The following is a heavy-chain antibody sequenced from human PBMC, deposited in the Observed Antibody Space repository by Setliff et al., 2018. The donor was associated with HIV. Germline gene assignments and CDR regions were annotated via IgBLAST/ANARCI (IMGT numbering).Heavy chain of an antibody. CDR2: INWSSGRR. V-gene: IGHV3-9*01. D-gene: IGHD6-6*01. CDR3: AQGSDPQLVTLFAY. CDR1: GFIFDDYA. Sequence: PGGSLRLSCAASGFIFDDYAMHWVRQAPGKGLEWVSGINWSSGRRAYADSVQGRFIISRDNAKNSLYLQMNSLRTDDTALYYCAQGSDPQLVTLFAYWGQGTLVTVSS. J-gene: IGHJ4*02.